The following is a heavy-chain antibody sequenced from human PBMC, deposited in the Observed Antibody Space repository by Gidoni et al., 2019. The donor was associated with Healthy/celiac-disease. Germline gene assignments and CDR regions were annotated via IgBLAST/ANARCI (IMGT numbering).Heavy chain of an antibody. CDR3: ARTSKKKWLRNVYYFDY. CDR1: GFTFSSSE. J-gene: IGHJ4*02. CDR2: ISSSGSTI. V-gene: IGHV3-48*03. D-gene: IGHD5-12*01. Sequence: EVQLVESGGGLVQPGGSLRLSCAASGFTFSSSEMNWVRQAPGKGLEWVSYISSSGSTIYYADSVKGRFTISRDNAKNSLYLQMNSLRAEDTAVYYCARTSKKKWLRNVYYFDYWGQGTLVTVSS.